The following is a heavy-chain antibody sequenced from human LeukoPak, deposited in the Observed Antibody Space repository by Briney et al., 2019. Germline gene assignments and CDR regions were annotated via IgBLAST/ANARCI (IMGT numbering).Heavy chain of an antibody. V-gene: IGHV3-30*03. Sequence: GGSLRLSCAASGFTFSSYGMHWVRQAPGKGLEWVAVISYDGSNKYYADSVKGRFTISRDNSKNTLYLQMNSLRAEDTAVYYCARGGGLSYSNYVRIPGYYGMDVWGQGTTVTVSS. CDR3: ARGGGLSYSNYVRIPGYYGMDV. D-gene: IGHD4-11*01. CDR1: GFTFSSYG. CDR2: ISYDGSNK. J-gene: IGHJ6*02.